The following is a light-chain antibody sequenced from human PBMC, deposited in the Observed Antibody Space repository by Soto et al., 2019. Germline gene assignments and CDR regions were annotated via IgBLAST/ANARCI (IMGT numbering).Light chain of an antibody. Sequence: IVLTQSPATLSLSPGERATLSCRASQNVSSYFAWYQQKPGQAPRLLIYDASNRATGIPARFSGSGSGTDLTLTISSLEPEDFAVYYCQQRGNWPLTFGQGTKVDIK. CDR2: DAS. V-gene: IGKV3-11*01. CDR1: QNVSSY. J-gene: IGKJ1*01. CDR3: QQRGNWPLT.